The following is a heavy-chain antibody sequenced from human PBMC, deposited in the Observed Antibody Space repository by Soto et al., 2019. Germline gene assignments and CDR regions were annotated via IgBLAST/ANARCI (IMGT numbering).Heavy chain of an antibody. D-gene: IGHD6-6*01. CDR3: ARGKTQLVSYYYGMDV. CDR1: GYTFTSYD. CDR2: MNPNSGNT. V-gene: IGHV1-8*01. Sequence: QVQLVQSGAEVKKPGASVKVSCKASGYTFTSYDINWVRQATGQGLEWMGWMNPNSGNTGYAQKFQGRVTMTRNTXIXIAYMELSSLRSEDTAVYYCARGKTQLVSYYYGMDVWGQGTTVTVSS. J-gene: IGHJ6*02.